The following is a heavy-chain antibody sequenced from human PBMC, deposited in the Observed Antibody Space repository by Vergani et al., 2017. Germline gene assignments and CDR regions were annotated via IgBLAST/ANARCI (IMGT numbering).Heavy chain of an antibody. CDR1: GFTFPSFT. CDR3: GMSGYCADGDCCMTYVHYSGV. CDR2: IKFHPGEI. J-gene: IGHJ6*02. V-gene: IGHV3-21*06. Sequence: EAYLVQSGGGLVTPGGSLRLSCAASGFTFPSFTMNWVRQAPGRGLEWISSIKFHPGEIFYADSVKGRFTISRDNSKNTLYLHMNNLRAADTAVYYCGMSGYCADGDCCMTYVHYSGVWGQGTAVTVSS. D-gene: IGHD2-8*01.